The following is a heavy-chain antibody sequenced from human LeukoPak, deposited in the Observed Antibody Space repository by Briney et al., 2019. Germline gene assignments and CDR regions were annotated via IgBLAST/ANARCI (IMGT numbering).Heavy chain of an antibody. J-gene: IGHJ4*02. D-gene: IGHD6-19*01. Sequence: GGSLRLSCASSGFTFNNYGMSWVRLAPGKGLERVSGISGSGDNTYYADSVKGRFTISRDSSRDTLYLQMNSLRAEDTAVYYCAKSRSAVAVAGSNYWGQGTLVTVSS. CDR2: ISGSGDNT. CDR1: GFTFNNYG. CDR3: AKSRSAVAVAGSNY. V-gene: IGHV3-23*01.